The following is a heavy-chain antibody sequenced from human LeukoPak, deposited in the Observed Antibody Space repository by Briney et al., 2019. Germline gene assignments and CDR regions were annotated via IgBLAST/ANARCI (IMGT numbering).Heavy chain of an antibody. D-gene: IGHD2-15*01. V-gene: IGHV1-2*02. Sequence: ASVKVSCKASGYTFTDYYMHWVRQAPGQGLEWMGWINPNSGGTNYAQRFQGRVTMTRDTSISTAYMELSGLRSDDTAMYYCARVFGYCSAGSCYYAYWGQGALVAVSS. CDR1: GYTFTDYY. CDR2: INPNSGGT. J-gene: IGHJ4*02. CDR3: ARVFGYCSAGSCYYAY.